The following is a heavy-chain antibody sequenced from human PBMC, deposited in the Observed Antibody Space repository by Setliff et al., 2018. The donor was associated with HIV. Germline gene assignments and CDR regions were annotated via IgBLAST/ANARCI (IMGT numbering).Heavy chain of an antibody. Sequence: ASVKVSCKASGGTFKNLAISWVRQAPGQGLEWMGRILPIFGTRDYAQKFQGRVTITADKSTSTAYMELRSLRSEDTAVYYCARDHIAARSVDYWGQGTLVTVSS. J-gene: IGHJ4*02. V-gene: IGHV1-69*06. CDR2: ILPIFGTR. CDR1: GGTFKNLA. D-gene: IGHD6-6*01. CDR3: ARDHIAARSVDY.